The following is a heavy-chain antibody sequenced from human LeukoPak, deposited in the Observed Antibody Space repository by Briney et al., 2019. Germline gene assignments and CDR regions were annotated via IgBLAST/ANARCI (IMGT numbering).Heavy chain of an antibody. J-gene: IGHJ3*02. Sequence: PGGSLRLSCTASGFTFGDYAMTWFRRGPGRGLEWVGFIRSKVYGETTEFAASVKGRFTLSRDDSKSIAYLQMNSLKNEDTAVYYCTRDKLDTGSSHDAFDIWGQGTMVTVSS. D-gene: IGHD1-26*01. CDR3: TRDKLDTGSSHDAFDI. V-gene: IGHV3-49*03. CDR1: GFTFGDYA. CDR2: IRSKVYGETT.